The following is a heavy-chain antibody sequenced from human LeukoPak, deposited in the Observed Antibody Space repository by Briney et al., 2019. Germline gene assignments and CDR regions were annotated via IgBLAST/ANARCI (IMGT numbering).Heavy chain of an antibody. D-gene: IGHD2-2*01. Sequence: SVKVSCKASGYTFTSYYMHWVRQAPGQGLEWMGGIIPIFGTANYAQKFQGRVTITADESTSTAYMELSSLRSEDTAVYYCARVVGYCSSTSCYPKDADYYYYGMDVWGQGTTVTVSS. J-gene: IGHJ6*02. CDR2: IIPIFGTA. V-gene: IGHV1-69*13. CDR3: ARVVGYCSSTSCYPKDADYYYYGMDV. CDR1: GYTFTSYY.